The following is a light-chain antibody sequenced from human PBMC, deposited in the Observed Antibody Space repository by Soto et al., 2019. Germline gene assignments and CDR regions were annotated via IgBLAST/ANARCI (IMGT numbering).Light chain of an antibody. CDR3: QQYGRSPLT. V-gene: IGKV3-20*01. J-gene: IGKJ4*01. CDR2: SSS. CDR1: QSLSSSF. Sequence: EIVLTQSPGTLSLSPGERAILSCRASQSLSSSFLAWYQQKPGQAPRLLIYSSSNRATGIPDRFSGGGSRTDFTLTISRLEPADFAVYYCQQYGRSPLTFGGGTKVDIK.